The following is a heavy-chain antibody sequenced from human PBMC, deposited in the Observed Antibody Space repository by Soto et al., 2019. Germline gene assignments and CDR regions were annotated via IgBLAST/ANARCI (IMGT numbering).Heavy chain of an antibody. D-gene: IGHD2-15*01. V-gene: IGHV3-74*01. Sequence: GGSLRLSCVASRLTFSRSWMHWVRQAPGKGLVWVSRINGDASSTHYADSVKGRFTISRDNAKNTLYLQMNSLRAEDTAVYYCAAGECSGAKCFSGYAFYWGQGTLVTVSS. CDR2: INGDASST. CDR3: AAGECSGAKCFSGYAFY. CDR1: RLTFSRSW. J-gene: IGHJ4*02.